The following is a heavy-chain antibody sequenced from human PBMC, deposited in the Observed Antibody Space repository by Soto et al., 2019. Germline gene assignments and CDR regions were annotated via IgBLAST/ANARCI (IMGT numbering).Heavy chain of an antibody. CDR1: GGTFSSYA. D-gene: IGHD3-10*01. Sequence: QVQLVQSGAEVKKPGSSVKVSCKASGGTFSSYAISWVRQAPGQGLEWMGGIIPIFGTANYAQKFQGRVTITADESTSTAYMELSSLRSEDTAVYYCARGKGPRELATTGWYNWFDPWGQGTLVTVSS. J-gene: IGHJ5*02. V-gene: IGHV1-69*12. CDR2: IIPIFGTA. CDR3: ARGKGPRELATTGWYNWFDP.